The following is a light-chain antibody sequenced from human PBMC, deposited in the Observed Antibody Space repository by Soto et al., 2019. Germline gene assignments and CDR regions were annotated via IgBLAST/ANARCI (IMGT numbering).Light chain of an antibody. J-gene: IGKJ2*01. CDR2: GAS. V-gene: IGKV3-20*01. CDR3: QQYDTSPYT. CDR1: QSVSSSH. Sequence: EIVLTQSPGTLSLSPGDGATLSCRASQSVSSSHLAWYQQRPGQAPRLLIYGASNRATGIPDRFSGSGSGTDFTLTISRLEPEDIAVYYCQQYDTSPYTFGQGTKLEIK.